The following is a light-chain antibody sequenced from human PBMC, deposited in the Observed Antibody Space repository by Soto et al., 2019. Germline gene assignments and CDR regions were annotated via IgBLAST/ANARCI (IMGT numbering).Light chain of an antibody. V-gene: IGKV3-15*01. Sequence: EIVMTQSPATLSVSPGERATLSCRASQSVSGNLAWYQQKPGQAPMLLIYGASTRATGIPTRFSGSGYGTEFTLTISSLQSEDFAVYSCQQYNDWPPVTFGGGTKVEIK. CDR1: QSVSGN. CDR2: GAS. CDR3: QQYNDWPPVT. J-gene: IGKJ4*01.